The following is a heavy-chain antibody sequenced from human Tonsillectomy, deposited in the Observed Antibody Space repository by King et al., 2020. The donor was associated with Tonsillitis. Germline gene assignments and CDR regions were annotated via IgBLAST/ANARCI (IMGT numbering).Heavy chain of an antibody. Sequence: VQLVESGGGLVQPGGSLRLSCAASGFTFSSYAMSWVRQAPGKGLEWVSAISGSGGSTYYADSVKGRFTISRDNSKNTLYLQMNSLRAEDTAVYYCAKGNYDFWSGYYTGLKYYWYFDLWGRGTLVTVSS. D-gene: IGHD3-3*01. J-gene: IGHJ2*01. CDR1: GFTFSSYA. CDR3: AKGNYDFWSGYYTGLKYYWYFDL. V-gene: IGHV3-23*04. CDR2: ISGSGGST.